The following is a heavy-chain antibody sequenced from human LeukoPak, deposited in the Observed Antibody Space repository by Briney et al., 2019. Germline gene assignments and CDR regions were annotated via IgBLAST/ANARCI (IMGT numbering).Heavy chain of an antibody. CDR3: ATVYYIVGATRTVEYYFDY. CDR1: GYTLTELS. D-gene: IGHD1-26*01. Sequence: GASVKVSCKVSGYTLTELSMHWVRQAPGKGLEWMGGFDPEDGETIYAQKFQGRVTMTEDTSTDTAYMELSSLRSEDTAVYYCATVYYIVGATRTVEYYFDYWGQGTLVTVSS. J-gene: IGHJ4*02. CDR2: FDPEDGET. V-gene: IGHV1-24*01.